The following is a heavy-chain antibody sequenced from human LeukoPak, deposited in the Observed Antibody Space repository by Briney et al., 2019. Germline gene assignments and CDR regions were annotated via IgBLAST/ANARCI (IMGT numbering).Heavy chain of an antibody. CDR2: IYYSGRT. D-gene: IGHD3-10*01. Sequence: SETLSLTCAVYGGSFSGYYWSWIRQPPGKGLEWIGSIYYSGRTYYNPSLKSRVTILVDTSKNQFSLKLSSVTAADTAVYYCASSILWFGEGGFFDPWGQGTLVTVSS. CDR3: ASSILWFGEGGFFDP. J-gene: IGHJ5*02. CDR1: GGSFSGYY. V-gene: IGHV4-34*01.